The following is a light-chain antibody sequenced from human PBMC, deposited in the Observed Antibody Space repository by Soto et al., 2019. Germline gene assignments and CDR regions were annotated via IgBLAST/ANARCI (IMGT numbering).Light chain of an antibody. Sequence: DIQLTQSPSFLSASVGDRVTITCRASQAISSSLAWYQHNPGKAPKLLIYAASTLQNGVPSSFSGSGSGTEFTLTISSLHPEDFATYYCQHRNDYRYTFGQGTKVEIK. J-gene: IGKJ2*01. CDR3: QHRNDYRYT. CDR2: AAS. CDR1: QAISSS. V-gene: IGKV1-9*01.